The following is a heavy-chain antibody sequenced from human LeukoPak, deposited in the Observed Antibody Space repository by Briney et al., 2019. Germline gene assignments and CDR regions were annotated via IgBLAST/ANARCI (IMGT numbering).Heavy chain of an antibody. Sequence: SETLSLTCTVSGGSISSYYWSWIRQPPGKGLEWIGYIYYSGSTSYNPSLKSRVTISVDTSKKQSSLKLSSVTAADTAFYYCARYIVSYPHDAFDIWGQGTMVTVSS. J-gene: IGHJ3*02. V-gene: IGHV4-59*01. D-gene: IGHD1-26*01. CDR2: IYYSGST. CDR3: ARYIVSYPHDAFDI. CDR1: GGSISSYY.